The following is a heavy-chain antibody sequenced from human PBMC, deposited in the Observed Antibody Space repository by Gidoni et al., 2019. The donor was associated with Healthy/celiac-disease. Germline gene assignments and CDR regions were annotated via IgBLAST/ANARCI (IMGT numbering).Heavy chain of an antibody. CDR3: ARGFVGPPYSSSRGPLYYYYGMDV. J-gene: IGHJ6*02. D-gene: IGHD6-13*01. Sequence: QVQLQQWGAGLLKPSETLSLTCAVYGGSFSGYYWSWLRQPPGKGLEWIGEINHSGSTNYNPSLKSRVTISVDTSKNQFSLKLSSVTAADTAVYYCARGFVGPPYSSSRGPLYYYYGMDVWGQGTTVTVSS. CDR1: GGSFSGYY. V-gene: IGHV4-34*01. CDR2: INHSGST.